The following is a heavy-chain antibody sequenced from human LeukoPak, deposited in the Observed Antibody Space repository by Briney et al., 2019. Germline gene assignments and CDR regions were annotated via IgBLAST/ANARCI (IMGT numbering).Heavy chain of an antibody. D-gene: IGHD3-10*02. Sequence: GGSLRLSCAASGFTFSSYGMNWIRQAPGKGLEWISYISNSGSTKYYADSVKGRFTISRDNAKNSLYLQMNSLRAEDTAVYYCAELGITMIGGVWGKGTTVTISS. CDR3: AELGITMIGGV. CDR1: GFTFSSYG. CDR2: ISNSGSTK. J-gene: IGHJ6*04. V-gene: IGHV3-48*03.